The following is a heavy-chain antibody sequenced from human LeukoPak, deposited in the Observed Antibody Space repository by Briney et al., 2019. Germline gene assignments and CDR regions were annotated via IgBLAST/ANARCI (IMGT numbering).Heavy chain of an antibody. D-gene: IGHD2/OR15-2a*01. CDR1: GGSLSRTNYY. CDR2: INHGGGT. Sequence: SETLSLTCTVSGGSLSRTNYYWAWIRQPPGKGLEWIATINHGGGTHHNPSLKSRLTIAVDTATNDFSLKLSSVTAADTAVYYCAKGEYWVRFWGRGTLVTVSS. V-gene: IGHV4-39*02. J-gene: IGHJ2*01. CDR3: AKGEYWVRF.